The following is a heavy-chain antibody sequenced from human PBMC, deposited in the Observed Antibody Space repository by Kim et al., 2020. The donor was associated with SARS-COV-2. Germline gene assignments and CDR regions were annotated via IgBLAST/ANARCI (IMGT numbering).Heavy chain of an antibody. J-gene: IGHJ4*02. D-gene: IGHD6-13*01. V-gene: IGHV1-46*01. CDR3: ASQYSSSWERFDY. Sequence: YAQKFQGRVNMTRDTSTSTVYMELSSLRSEDTAVYYCASQYSSSWERFDYWGQGTLVTVSS.